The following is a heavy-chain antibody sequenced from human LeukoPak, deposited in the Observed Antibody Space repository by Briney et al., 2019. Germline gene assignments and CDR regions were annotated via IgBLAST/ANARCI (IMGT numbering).Heavy chain of an antibody. D-gene: IGHD3-3*01. V-gene: IGHV6-1*01. CDR3: ARGITIFGVLIGPHWFDP. CDR2: TYYRSKWYN. CDR1: GDSVSSNSAA. J-gene: IGHJ5*02. Sequence: SQTLSLTCAISGDSVSSNSAAWNWIRQSPSRGLEWLGRTYYRSKWYNDYAVSVKSRITINTDTSKNQFYLQLNSVTPEDTAVYYCARGITIFGVLIGPHWFDPWGQGTLVTVSS.